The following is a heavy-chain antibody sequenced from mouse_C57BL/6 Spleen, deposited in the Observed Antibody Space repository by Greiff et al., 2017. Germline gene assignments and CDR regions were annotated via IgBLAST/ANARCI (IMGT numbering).Heavy chain of an antibody. D-gene: IGHD1-1*01. CDR2: IDPSDSYT. CDR1: GYTFTSYW. J-gene: IGHJ4*01. Sequence: QVQLKQPGAELVMPGASVKLSCKASGYTFTSYWMHWVKQRPGQGLEWIGEIDPSDSYTNYNQKFKGKSTLTVDKSSSTAYMQLSSLTSEDSAVYYCARWDYGSPYAMDYWGQGTSVTVSS. V-gene: IGHV1-69*01. CDR3: ARWDYGSPYAMDY.